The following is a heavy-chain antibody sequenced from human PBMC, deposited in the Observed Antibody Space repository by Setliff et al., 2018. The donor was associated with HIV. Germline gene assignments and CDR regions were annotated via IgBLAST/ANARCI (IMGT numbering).Heavy chain of an antibody. CDR3: ARHGAFYYYYYMDV. CDR2: LRPSENT. Sequence: PSETLSLTCTVSGGPFSSSSYYWGWIRQPPGKGLEWIGSLRPSENTYYNPSLKSRVTISVDTSKNQFSLNLSSVTAADTAVYYCARHGAFYYYYYMDVWGKGTTVTVSS. CDR1: GGPFSSSSYY. J-gene: IGHJ6*03. V-gene: IGHV4-39*01.